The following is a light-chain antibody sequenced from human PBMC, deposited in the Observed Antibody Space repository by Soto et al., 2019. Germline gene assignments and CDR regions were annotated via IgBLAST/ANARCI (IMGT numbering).Light chain of an antibody. CDR1: SSGVENYNL. V-gene: IGLV2-23*01. J-gene: IGLJ2*01. Sequence: QSALTQPASVSGSPGQSITLSCTRTSSGVENYNLVSWYQHRPGKAPKLIIYEGSQRPSGVSDRFSGYKSGNTASLTISGLRAEDEADYYCSSYAGAVVFGGGTKLTVL. CDR3: SSYAGAVV. CDR2: EGS.